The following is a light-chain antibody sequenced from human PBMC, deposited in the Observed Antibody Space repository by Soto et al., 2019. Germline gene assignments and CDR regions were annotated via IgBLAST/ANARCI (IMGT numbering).Light chain of an antibody. Sequence: EIVLTQSPATLSLSPGERATLSCRASESVSTNLAWYQQKAGQAPRLLISDASNRATGIPARFSGSGSGTDFTLTISSLEPEDFGVYYCQQRSNWPPEWTFGQGTKVDI. CDR1: ESVSTN. CDR3: QQRSNWPPEWT. V-gene: IGKV3-11*01. CDR2: DAS. J-gene: IGKJ1*01.